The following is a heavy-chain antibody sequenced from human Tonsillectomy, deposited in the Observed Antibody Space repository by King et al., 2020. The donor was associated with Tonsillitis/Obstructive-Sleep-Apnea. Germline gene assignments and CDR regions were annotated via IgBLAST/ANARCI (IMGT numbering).Heavy chain of an antibody. CDR1: GFSLSSSGVG. CDR2: FYWDDDK. Sequence: TLKESGPTLVKPTQTLTLTCTFSGFSLSSSGVGVGWIRQPPGKALEWLALFYWDDDKRYSPSLKSRLTITKDTSKNQVVLTMTNMDPVDTATYYCAPPPGLGGITPGPPWYFFRYGGRGTRVT. CDR3: APPPGLGGITPGPPWYFFRY. J-gene: IGHJ4*02. D-gene: IGHD1-14*01. V-gene: IGHV2-5*02.